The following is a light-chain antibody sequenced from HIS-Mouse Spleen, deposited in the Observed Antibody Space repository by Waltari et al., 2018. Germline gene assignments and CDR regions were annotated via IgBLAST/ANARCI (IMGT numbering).Light chain of an antibody. V-gene: IGLV2-23*01. J-gene: IGLJ3*02. Sequence: QSALTQPASVSGSPGQSITISCTGTSSDVGCYNLVHWYQQHPGKAPKLMIYEGSKRPSGVSNRFSGSKSGNTASLTISGLQAEDEADYYCCSYAGSSTYWVFGGGTKLTVL. CDR1: SSDVGCYNL. CDR3: CSYAGSSTYWV. CDR2: EGS.